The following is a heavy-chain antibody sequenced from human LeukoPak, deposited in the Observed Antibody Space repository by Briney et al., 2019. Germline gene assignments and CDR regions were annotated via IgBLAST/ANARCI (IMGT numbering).Heavy chain of an antibody. V-gene: IGHV1-46*03. CDR2: INPSGGNT. D-gene: IGHD2-21*01. CDR3: ARGAHIVVVPTPYYFDY. Sequence: ASVKVSCKASGYTFTSYYIHWVRQAPGQGLEWMGIINPSGGNTSYAQKFQGRVTMTRDTSTSTVYMELSSLRSEDTAVYYCARGAHIVVVPTPYYFDYWGQGTLVTVSS. CDR1: GYTFTSYY. J-gene: IGHJ4*02.